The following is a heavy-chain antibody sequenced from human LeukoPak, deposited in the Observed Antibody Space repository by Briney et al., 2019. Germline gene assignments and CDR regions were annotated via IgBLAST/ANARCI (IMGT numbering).Heavy chain of an antibody. D-gene: IGHD3-9*01. CDR2: INPNSGGT. CDR1: GYTFTGYY. Sequence: GASVKVSCKASGYTFTGYYMHWVRQAPGQGLEWMGRINPNSGGTNYAQKFQGRVTMTRDTSISTAYMELSRLRSDDTAVYYCARGAVLRYFDWQYYFDYWGQGTLVTVSS. J-gene: IGHJ4*02. CDR3: ARGAVLRYFDWQYYFDY. V-gene: IGHV1-2*06.